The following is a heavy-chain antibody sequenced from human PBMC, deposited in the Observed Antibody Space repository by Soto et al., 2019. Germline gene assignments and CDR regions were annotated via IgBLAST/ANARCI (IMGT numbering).Heavy chain of an antibody. CDR1: GFTFSSYA. D-gene: IGHD2-2*01. V-gene: IGHV3-23*01. CDR2: ISGRGDSS. CDR3: ANAYCSSTSCRAEYFQH. J-gene: IGHJ1*01. Sequence: EVQLLESGGGLVQPGGSLRLSCAASGFTFSSYAMSWVRQAPGKGLEWVPGISGRGDSSYYADSVKGRFTISIENSKNKLYLQMNSLRAEDTAVYYCANAYCSSTSCRAEYFQHWGQGTLVTVSS.